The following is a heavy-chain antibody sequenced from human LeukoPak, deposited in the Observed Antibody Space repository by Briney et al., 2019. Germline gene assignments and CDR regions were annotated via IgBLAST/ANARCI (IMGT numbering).Heavy chain of an antibody. Sequence: SETLSLTCTVSGGSISTYYWSWIRQPPGKGLEWIGYIYYTGSTNYNPSLKSRVTISVDTSKNQFSLRLSSVTAADTAVYYCARHSGSYWNWGQGTLVTVSS. CDR2: IYYTGST. CDR1: GGSISTYY. J-gene: IGHJ4*02. CDR3: ARHSGSYWN. D-gene: IGHD1-26*01. V-gene: IGHV4-59*08.